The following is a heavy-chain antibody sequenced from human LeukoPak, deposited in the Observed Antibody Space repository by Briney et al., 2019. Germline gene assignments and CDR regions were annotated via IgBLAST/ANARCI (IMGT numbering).Heavy chain of an antibody. J-gene: IGHJ4*02. CDR1: GYTFTSYA. Sequence: ASVKVSCKASGYTFTSYAISWVRQAPGQGLEWMGWINPNSGDTSHAQRFQDRVTMTRDMSTSTAYMDLSMLTSDETALYYCARQGGSSLNFDYWGQGTLVTVSS. CDR3: ARQGGSSLNFDY. D-gene: IGHD1-26*01. CDR2: INPNSGDT. V-gene: IGHV1-2*02.